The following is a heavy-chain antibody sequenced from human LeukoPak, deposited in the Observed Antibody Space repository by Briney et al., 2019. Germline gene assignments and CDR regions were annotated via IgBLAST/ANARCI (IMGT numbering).Heavy chain of an antibody. Sequence: SGPTLVKPTQTLTLTCTFSGSSLSTSGVGVGWIRQPPGKALEWLALIYWDHDKRYSPSLKTRLTITKDTSQNQVVLTMTNMDPVDTATYYCARLYYYGSGSYFYFDYWGQGTLVTVSS. V-gene: IGHV2-5*02. CDR3: ARLYYYGSGSYFYFDY. CDR2: IYWDHDK. J-gene: IGHJ4*02. CDR1: GSSLSTSGVG. D-gene: IGHD3-10*01.